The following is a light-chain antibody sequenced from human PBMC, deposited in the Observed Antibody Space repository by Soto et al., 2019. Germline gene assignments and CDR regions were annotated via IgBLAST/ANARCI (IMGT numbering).Light chain of an antibody. CDR2: DAS. J-gene: IGKJ4*01. CDR1: QSISSW. Sequence: DIQMTQSPSTLSASVGDRVTITCRASQSISSWLAWYQQKPGKAPKVLIYDASSLESGVPSRFSGSGSGTEFTLTISSLQPDDFATYYCRQYNSYSALTFGGGTKVEIK. CDR3: RQYNSYSALT. V-gene: IGKV1-5*01.